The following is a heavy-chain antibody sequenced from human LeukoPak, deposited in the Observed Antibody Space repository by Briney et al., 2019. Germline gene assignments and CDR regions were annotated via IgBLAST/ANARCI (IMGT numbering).Heavy chain of an antibody. CDR3: ARDIGYYDFWSGYYTPGTFDY. Sequence: SETLSLTCTVSGGSISSYYWSWIRQPPGKGLEWIGYIYYSGSTNYNPSLKSRVTISVDTSKNQFSLKLSSVTAAGTAVYYCARDIGYYDFWSGYYTPGTFDYWGQGTLVTVSS. CDR1: GGSISSYY. CDR2: IYYSGST. D-gene: IGHD3-3*01. V-gene: IGHV4-59*01. J-gene: IGHJ4*02.